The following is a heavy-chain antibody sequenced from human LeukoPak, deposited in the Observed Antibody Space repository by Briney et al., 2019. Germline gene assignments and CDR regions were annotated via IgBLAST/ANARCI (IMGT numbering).Heavy chain of an antibody. D-gene: IGHD2-2*02. CDR3: ARDLLDGCSSTSCYTKGWFDP. J-gene: IGHJ5*02. V-gene: IGHV1-69*04. CDR2: IIPILGIA. Sequence: ASVKVSCKASGGTFSSYAISWVRQAPGQGLEWMGRIIPILGIANYARKFQGRVTITADKSTSTAYMELSSLRSEDTAVYYCARDLLDGCSSTSCYTKGWFDPWGQGTLVTVSS. CDR1: GGTFSSYA.